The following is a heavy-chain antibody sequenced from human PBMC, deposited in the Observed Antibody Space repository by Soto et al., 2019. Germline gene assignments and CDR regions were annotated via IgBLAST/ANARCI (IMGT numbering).Heavy chain of an antibody. D-gene: IGHD6-13*01. V-gene: IGHV4-59*06. Sequence: SETLSLTCTVSGDSISSYYWSWIRQHPGKGLEWIGYIYYSGSTYYNPSLKSRVTTSVDTSKNQFSLKLSSVTAADTAVYYCARGDSSSWPPHFGYWGQGTLVTVSS. CDR1: GDSISSYY. CDR2: IYYSGST. J-gene: IGHJ4*02. CDR3: ARGDSSSWPPHFGY.